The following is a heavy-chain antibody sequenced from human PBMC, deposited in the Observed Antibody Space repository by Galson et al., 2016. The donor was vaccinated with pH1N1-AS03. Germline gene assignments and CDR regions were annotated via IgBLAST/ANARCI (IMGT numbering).Heavy chain of an antibody. Sequence: SLRLSCAASGFTFRTFSIYWVRQAPGKGLEYVSGISDNGINTYYADPVKARFTISKDKSKNTVYLQMSGLRTEDTAVYYCIKEGNRLQSRRSDAFDIWGRGTMVTVSS. CDR2: ISDNGINT. CDR1: GFTFRTFS. CDR3: IKEGNRLQSRRSDAFDI. J-gene: IGHJ3*02. V-gene: IGHV3-64D*06. D-gene: IGHD5-18*01.